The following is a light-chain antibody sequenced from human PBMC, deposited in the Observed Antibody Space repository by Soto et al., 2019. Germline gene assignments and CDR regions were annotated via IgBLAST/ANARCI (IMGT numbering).Light chain of an antibody. J-gene: IGLJ1*01. Sequence: QSALTQPASVSGSPGQSITISCTGTSSDVGGYNYVSWYQQHSGKAPKLMIYDVSNRPSGVSNRYSGSKSGITASLTISGLQSEDEADYYCGSYASSRTLDVFGTGTKLTVL. CDR1: SSDVGGYNY. CDR3: GSYASSRTLDV. V-gene: IGLV2-14*01. CDR2: DVS.